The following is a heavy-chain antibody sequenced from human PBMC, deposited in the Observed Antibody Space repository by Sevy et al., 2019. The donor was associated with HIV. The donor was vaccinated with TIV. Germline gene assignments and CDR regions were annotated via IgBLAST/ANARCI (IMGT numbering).Heavy chain of an antibody. J-gene: IGHJ4*02. D-gene: IGHD4-17*01. CDR3: AEGDGWQDLVDY. V-gene: IGHV3-11*01. CDR1: GFTFSDYY. Sequence: GGSLRLSCAASGFTFSDYYMSWIRQAPGKGLECVSYISGRGRFIYYTDSVRGRFTISRDNAKKSLYLQMNSLRAEDTAVYYCAEGDGWQDLVDYWGQGTLVTVSS. CDR2: ISGRGRFI.